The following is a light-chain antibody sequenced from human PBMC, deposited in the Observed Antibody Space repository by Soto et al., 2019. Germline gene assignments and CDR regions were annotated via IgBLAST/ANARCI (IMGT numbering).Light chain of an antibody. CDR1: SSNIGAGYD. Sequence: QSVLTQPPSVSGAPGQRVTISCTESSSNIGAGYDVHWYQQLPGTAPKLLIYGNSNRPSGVPDRFSGSKSGTSASLAITGLQAEDEADYYCHSYDSSLSGGVFGGGTQLTVL. V-gene: IGLV1-40*01. CDR3: HSYDSSLSGGV. CDR2: GNS. J-gene: IGLJ3*02.